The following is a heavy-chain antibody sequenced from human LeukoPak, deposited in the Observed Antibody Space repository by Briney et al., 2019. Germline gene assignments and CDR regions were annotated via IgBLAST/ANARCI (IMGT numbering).Heavy chain of an antibody. D-gene: IGHD3-22*01. V-gene: IGHV3-21*01. CDR2: TSRSSIYI. CDR3: ARDLCYASSGYYYVGWVFDY. Sequence: GRCLTPSCAVSALTSTSFSMSWARPAPGQGMGWVACTSRSSIYIYYADSVRGRFNISRDNAKTSLYLQMNSLRAEDTAVYHCARDLCYASSGYYYVGWVFDYWGQRTLVTVSS. J-gene: IGHJ4*02. CDR1: ALTSTSFS.